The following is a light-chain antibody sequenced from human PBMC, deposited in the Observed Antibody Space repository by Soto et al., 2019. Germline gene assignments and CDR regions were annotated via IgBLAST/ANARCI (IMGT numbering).Light chain of an antibody. CDR3: QQYNSYSKT. Sequence: DIQMTQSPSTLSASVGDRVTITCRASQSISSWLAWDQQKPGKAPKLLIYKAASLESGDPSRFSGSGSGTEFTLTISSQQPDDFATYYCQQYNSYSKTCGQGTKVEIK. CDR1: QSISSW. CDR2: KAA. J-gene: IGKJ1*01. V-gene: IGKV1-5*03.